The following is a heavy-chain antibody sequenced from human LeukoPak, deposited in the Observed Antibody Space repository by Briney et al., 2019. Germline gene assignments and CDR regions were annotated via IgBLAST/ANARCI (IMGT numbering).Heavy chain of an antibody. CDR2: IKRDGSEK. V-gene: IGHV3-7*01. J-gene: IGHJ4*02. CDR1: ASTFSSYW. CDR3: AKDHSKIQPFDY. Sequence: GESLTLSWAPAASTFSSYWMNWVRQLPGKLLGWVANIKRDGSEKYYADSVKGRFTISRDNAKKSLYLQMNSLRAEDTAVYYCAKDHSKIQPFDYWGQGTLVTVSS. D-gene: IGHD5-18*01.